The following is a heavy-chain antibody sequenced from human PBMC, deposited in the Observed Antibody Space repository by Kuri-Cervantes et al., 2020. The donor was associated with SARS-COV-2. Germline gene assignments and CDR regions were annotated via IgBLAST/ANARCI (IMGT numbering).Heavy chain of an antibody. Sequence: SVKVSCKASGGTFTSYAFSWVRQAPGQGLEWMGGILPMFGTTIYAQTLQGRVTLTTDEPTRTAYMELGSLRSEDTAVYYCACSHAGYAGSHRYNYFDYWGQGVLVTVSS. V-gene: IGHV1-69*05. CDR3: ACSHAGYAGSHRYNYFDY. CDR2: ILPMFGTT. D-gene: IGHD5-12*01. CDR1: GGTFTSYA. J-gene: IGHJ4*02.